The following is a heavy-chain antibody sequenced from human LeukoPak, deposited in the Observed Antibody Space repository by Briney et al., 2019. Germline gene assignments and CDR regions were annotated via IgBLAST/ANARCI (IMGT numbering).Heavy chain of an antibody. D-gene: IGHD6-13*01. Sequence: SETLSLTCTVSGGSISSYYWSWIRQPPGKGLEWIGYIYYSGSTNYNPSLKSRVTISVDTSKNQFSLKLSSVTAADTAVYYCARLAARGAAVDWGQGTLVTVSS. V-gene: IGHV4-59*12. CDR2: IYYSGST. J-gene: IGHJ4*02. CDR1: GGSISSYY. CDR3: ARLAARGAAVD.